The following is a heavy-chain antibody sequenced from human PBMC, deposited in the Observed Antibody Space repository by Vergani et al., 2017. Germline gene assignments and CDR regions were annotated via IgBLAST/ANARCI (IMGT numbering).Heavy chain of an antibody. CDR2: ISYSGST. J-gene: IGHJ5*02. V-gene: IGHV4-39*01. CDR3: ARHNGEIAARPYGWFDP. D-gene: IGHD6-6*01. CDR1: GGSISSSSYY. Sequence: QLQLQESGPGLVKPSETLSLTCTVSGGSISSSSYYWGWIRQPPGKGLEWIGRISYSGSTYYNPSLKSRVTISVDTSKNQFSLTLSSVTAADTAVYYWARHNGEIAARPYGWFDPWGQGTLVTVSS.